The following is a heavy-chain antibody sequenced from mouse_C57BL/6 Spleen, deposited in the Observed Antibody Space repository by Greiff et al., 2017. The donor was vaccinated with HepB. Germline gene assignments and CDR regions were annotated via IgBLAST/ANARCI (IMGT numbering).Heavy chain of an antibody. D-gene: IGHD1-1*01. CDR2: IRSKSNNYAT. J-gene: IGHJ3*01. V-gene: IGHV10-1*01. CDR3: VSSYTWFAY. CDR1: GFSFNTYA. Sequence: EVKLMESGGGLVQPKGSLKLSCAASGFSFNTYAMNWVRQAPGKGLEWVARIRSKSNNYATYYADSVKDRFTISRDDSESMLYLQMNNLKTEDTAMYYCVSSYTWFAYWGQGTLVTVSA.